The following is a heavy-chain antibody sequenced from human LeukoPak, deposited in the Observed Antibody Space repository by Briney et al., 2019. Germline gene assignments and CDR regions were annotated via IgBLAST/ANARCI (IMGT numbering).Heavy chain of an antibody. J-gene: IGHJ6*03. D-gene: IGHD3-10*01. CDR1: GFTFSSYA. Sequence: GGSLRLSCAASGFTFSSYAMSWVRQAPGKGLEWVSAISGSGGSTYYADSVKGRFTISRDNAKNSLYLQMNSLRAEDTAVYYCARVPGPITMVRGVSLPYYYYYMDVWGKGTTVTVSS. CDR3: ARVPGPITMVRGVSLPYYYYYMDV. V-gene: IGHV3-23*01. CDR2: ISGSGGST.